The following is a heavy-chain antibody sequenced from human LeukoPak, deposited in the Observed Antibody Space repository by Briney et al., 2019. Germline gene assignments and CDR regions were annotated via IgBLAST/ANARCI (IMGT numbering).Heavy chain of an antibody. CDR2: INWNGGST. D-gene: IGHD2-2*02. Sequence: GGSLRLSCAASGFTFSSYSMNWVRQAPGKGLEWVAGINWNGGSTGYTDSVKGRFTISRDNAKNSLFLQMNSLRAEDTAFYHCARDRCSSTTCYNTPNWFDPWGQGTLVIASS. V-gene: IGHV3-20*01. CDR1: GFTFSSYS. CDR3: ARDRCSSTTCYNTPNWFDP. J-gene: IGHJ5*02.